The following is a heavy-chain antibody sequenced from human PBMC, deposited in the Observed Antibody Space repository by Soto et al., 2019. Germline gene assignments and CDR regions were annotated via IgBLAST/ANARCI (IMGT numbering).Heavy chain of an antibody. Sequence: GGSLRLSCAVSGFTFSSYEMNWVRQAPGKGLEWVSYIGTSGKTIYYADSVRGRFTISRDNAKNSLYLQMNSLRAEDTAVYFCPRDQDIYSGKFDYGLDVWGRGTTVTVSS. V-gene: IGHV3-48*03. CDR3: PRDQDIYSGKFDYGLDV. J-gene: IGHJ6*02. CDR2: IGTSGKTI. CDR1: GFTFSSYE. D-gene: IGHD4-4*01.